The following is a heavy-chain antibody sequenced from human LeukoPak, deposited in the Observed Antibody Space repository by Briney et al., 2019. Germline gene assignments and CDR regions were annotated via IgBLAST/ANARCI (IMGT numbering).Heavy chain of an antibody. J-gene: IGHJ4*02. CDR3: AKDRGFGAAAGHSFYFDY. CDR2: ISGSGGST. V-gene: IGHV3-23*01. D-gene: IGHD6-25*01. CDR1: GFTFSSYA. Sequence: GGSLRLSCAASGFTFSSYAMSWVRQAPGKGLEWVSAISGSGGSTYYADSVKGRFTISRDNSKNTLYLQMNSLRAEDTAVYYCAKDRGFGAAAGHSFYFDYWGQGTLVTVSS.